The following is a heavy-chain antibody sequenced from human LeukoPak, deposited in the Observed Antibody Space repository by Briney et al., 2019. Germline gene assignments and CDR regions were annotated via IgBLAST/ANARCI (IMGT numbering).Heavy chain of an antibody. V-gene: IGHV4-34*01. Sequence: SETLSLTCAVYGGSFSGYYWSWIRQPPGKGLEWIGEINHSGSTTYNPSLKSRVTISVDTSKNQFSLKLSSVTAADTAVYYCARLKFYDSTGYSPGHYMDVWGKGITVTVSS. D-gene: IGHD3-22*01. CDR3: ARLKFYDSTGYSPGHYMDV. CDR2: INHSGST. J-gene: IGHJ6*03. CDR1: GGSFSGYY.